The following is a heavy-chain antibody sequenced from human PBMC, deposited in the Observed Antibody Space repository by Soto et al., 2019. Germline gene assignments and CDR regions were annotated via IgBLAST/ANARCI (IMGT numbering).Heavy chain of an antibody. J-gene: IGHJ4*01. CDR3: TADLPGNGGGIEFDH. Sequence: EVQLVESVGGLVKPGGPLRLSCAASGFTFISDWINWVRQAPGKGLDWVGRIKDKNGGATTDYAAPVKGRFIISRDDSENTLSLSMDRLRTEDTAIYSCTADLPGNGGGIEFDHWDQGTLVTFA. CDR2: IKDKNGGATT. V-gene: IGHV3-15*07. D-gene: IGHD3-16*02. CDR1: GFTFISDW.